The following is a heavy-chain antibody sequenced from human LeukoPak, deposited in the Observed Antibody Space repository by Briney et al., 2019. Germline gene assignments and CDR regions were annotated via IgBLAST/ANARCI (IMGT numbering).Heavy chain of an antibody. J-gene: IGHJ6*02. V-gene: IGHV1-46*01. D-gene: IGHD2-8*01. CDR2: INTSGGST. CDR1: GYTFTIYY. Sequence: GASVTVSFKASGYTFTIYYMHWVRHAPGQGLEWMGIINTSGGSTSYAQKFQGRVTMTRDTSTSTVYMELSSLRSEDTAVYYCARSSEYCTNGVCYYYYYGMDVWGQGTTVTVSS. CDR3: ARSSEYCTNGVCYYYYYGMDV.